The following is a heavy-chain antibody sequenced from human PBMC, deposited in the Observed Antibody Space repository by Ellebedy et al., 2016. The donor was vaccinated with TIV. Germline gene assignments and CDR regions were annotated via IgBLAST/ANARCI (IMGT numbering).Heavy chain of an antibody. Sequence: AASVTVSCKSSGYTFLDYGISWVRQPPGQGLDWVGWISAYNGNTNYAQKLQGRVTMTTDTSTSTAYMELSNLRSEDTAVYYCASSSSSYYYYYGMDVWGQGTTVTVSS. CDR3: ASSSSSYYYYYGMDV. CDR1: GYTFLDYG. CDR2: ISAYNGNT. J-gene: IGHJ6*02. V-gene: IGHV1-18*01. D-gene: IGHD6-6*01.